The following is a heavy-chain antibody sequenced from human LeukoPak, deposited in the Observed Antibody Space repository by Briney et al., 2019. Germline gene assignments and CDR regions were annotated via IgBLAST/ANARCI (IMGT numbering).Heavy chain of an antibody. CDR2: IYYSGST. V-gene: IGHV4-39*01. D-gene: IGHD2-2*02. Sequence: NTSETLSLTCTVSGGSISSSSYYWGWIRQPPGKGLEWIGSIYYSGSTYYNPSLKSRVTISVDTSKNQFSLKLSSVTAADTAVYYCARRDIGVVPAAIGYNWFDPWGEGTLVTASS. CDR3: ARRDIGVVPAAIGYNWFDP. CDR1: GGSISSSSYY. J-gene: IGHJ5*02.